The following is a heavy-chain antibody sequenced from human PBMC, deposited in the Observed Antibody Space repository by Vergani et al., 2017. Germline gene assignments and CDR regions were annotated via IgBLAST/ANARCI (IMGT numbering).Heavy chain of an antibody. CDR1: GGTFRSYT. V-gene: IGHV1-69*08. CDR3: AREEYGDSSHSSSYYYGMDV. J-gene: IGHJ6*02. Sequence: QVQLVQSGAEVKKPGSSVKVSCKASGGTFRSYTISWVRQAPGQGLEWMGSTIPILGIENYAQKFQGSVTITADKSTSTAYMERSSLRSEDTAVYYCAREEYGDSSHSSSYYYGMDVWGQGTTVTVSS. CDR2: TIPILGIE. D-gene: IGHD4-17*01.